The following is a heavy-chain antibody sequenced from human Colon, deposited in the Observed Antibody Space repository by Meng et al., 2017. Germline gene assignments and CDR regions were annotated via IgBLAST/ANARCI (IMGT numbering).Heavy chain of an antibody. J-gene: IGHJ4*02. CDR3: AIIAVAGDFDY. Sequence: ASVTVSCKASGYTFTGYYMHWVRQAPGQGLEWMGWINPNRGGTNYAQKFQGRVTMTRDTSISTAYMELSRLRSDDTAVYYCAIIAVAGDFDYWGQGTLVTVSS. V-gene: IGHV1-2*02. CDR2: INPNRGGT. D-gene: IGHD6-19*01. CDR1: GYTFTGYY.